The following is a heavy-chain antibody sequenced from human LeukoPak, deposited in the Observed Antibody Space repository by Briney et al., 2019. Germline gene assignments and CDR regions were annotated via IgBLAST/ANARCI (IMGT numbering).Heavy chain of an antibody. Sequence: PGGSPRLSCAASGFTFSSYDMHWVRQATGKGLEWVSAIGTAGDTYYPGSVKGRFTISRENAKNSLYLQMNSLRAGDTAVYYCARGLGSGSLPNPFDYWGQGTLVTVSS. CDR3: ARGLGSGSLPNPFDY. CDR1: GFTFSSYD. V-gene: IGHV3-13*01. CDR2: IGTAGDT. J-gene: IGHJ4*02. D-gene: IGHD6-19*01.